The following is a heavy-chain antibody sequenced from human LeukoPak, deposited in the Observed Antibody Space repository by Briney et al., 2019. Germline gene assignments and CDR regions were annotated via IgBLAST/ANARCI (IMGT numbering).Heavy chain of an antibody. D-gene: IGHD3-10*02. Sequence: GASVKVSCKASGYTFTSYGINWVRQASGQGLEWMGWMSPKSANTGYAQKFQGRVTITRDTSISTAYMELSSLRSEDTAVYYCARGGVRSFSPYYYYYMDVWGKGTTVTVSS. V-gene: IGHV1-8*03. CDR1: GYTFTSYG. J-gene: IGHJ6*03. CDR3: ARGGVRSFSPYYYYYMDV. CDR2: MSPKSANT.